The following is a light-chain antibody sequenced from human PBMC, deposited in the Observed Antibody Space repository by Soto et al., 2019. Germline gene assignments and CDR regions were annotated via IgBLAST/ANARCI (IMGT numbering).Light chain of an antibody. CDR2: AAS. CDR1: ESISTY. CDR3: QETYSTPLFT. Sequence: DILLTQSPSSLSASVGDRVTITCRASESISTYLNWFQQKPGKAPQVLIYAASSLQSGVPSRFSGSGSGTDFTLTISSLQPEEFATYYCQETYSTPLFTFGPGTKVDIK. J-gene: IGKJ3*01. V-gene: IGKV1-39*01.